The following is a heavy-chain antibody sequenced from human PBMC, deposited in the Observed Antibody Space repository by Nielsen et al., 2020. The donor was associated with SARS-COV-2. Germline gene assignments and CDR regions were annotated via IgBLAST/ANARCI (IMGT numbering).Heavy chain of an antibody. CDR2: ISGSGGST. Sequence: GESLKISCAASGFTFSSYAMSWVRQAPGKGPEWVSAISGSGGSTYYADSVKGRFTISRDNSKNTLYLQMNSLRAEDTAVYYCAKEGGLRLGELSLFDYWGQGTLVTVSS. V-gene: IGHV3-23*01. D-gene: IGHD3-16*02. CDR3: AKEGGLRLGELSLFDY. J-gene: IGHJ4*02. CDR1: GFTFSSYA.